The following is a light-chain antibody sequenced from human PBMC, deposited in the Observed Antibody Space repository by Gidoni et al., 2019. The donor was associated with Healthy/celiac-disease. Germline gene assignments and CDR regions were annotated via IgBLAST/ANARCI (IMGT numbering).Light chain of an antibody. CDR3: KQLNSYPLFT. V-gene: IGKV1-9*01. CDR1: PGISSY. J-gene: IGKJ3*01. CDR2: AAS. Sequence: DIQLTQSPSFLSASVGDRVTITCRASPGISSYLALYQKKPGKDPKLLIYAASTLQSGVPSRFSGSGYGKEFTLTISSLQPEDFATYDCKQLNSYPLFTFGHGTKVD.